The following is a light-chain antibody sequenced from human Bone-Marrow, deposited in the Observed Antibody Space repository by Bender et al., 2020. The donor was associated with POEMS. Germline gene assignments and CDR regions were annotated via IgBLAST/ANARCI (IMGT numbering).Light chain of an antibody. CDR3: SSYTRSATVV. V-gene: IGLV2-14*02. CDR1: SIDVGNYNY. Sequence: QSALTQPASVSGSPGQSITISCTGTSIDVGNYNYVSWYQQHAGKVPKLMIYDVSKRPSGVSNRFSGSKSGNTASLTISGLQAEDEADYYCSSYTRSATVVFGGGTKLTVL. CDR2: DVS. J-gene: IGLJ2*01.